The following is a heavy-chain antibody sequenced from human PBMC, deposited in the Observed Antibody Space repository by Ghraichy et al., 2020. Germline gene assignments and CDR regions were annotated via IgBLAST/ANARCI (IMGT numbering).Heavy chain of an antibody. D-gene: IGHD6-19*01. CDR3: ARLSDGGWKVLDY. CDR1: GGSFSGYY. J-gene: IGHJ4*02. V-gene: IGHV4-34*01. CDR2: INHGGST. Sequence: SETLSLTCAVYGGSFSGYYWTWIRQPPGKGLEWIGEINHGGSTNYNSSLKSRVTISVDTSKNQFSLKLNSVTAADTAVYYCARLSDGGWKVLDYWGQGTLVTVSS.